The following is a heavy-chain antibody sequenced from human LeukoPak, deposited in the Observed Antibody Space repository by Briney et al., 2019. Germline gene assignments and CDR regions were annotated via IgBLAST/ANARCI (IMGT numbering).Heavy chain of an antibody. Sequence: ASETLSLTCTVSGSSISSYYWSWIRQPPGKGLEWIGYTYYSGSTNYNPSLKSRVTISVDTSKNQFSLKLSSVTAADTAVYYCARGLNRYYFDYWGQGTLVTVSS. D-gene: IGHD3-16*01. J-gene: IGHJ4*02. CDR2: TYYSGST. CDR1: GSSISSYY. V-gene: IGHV4-59*01. CDR3: ARGLNRYYFDY.